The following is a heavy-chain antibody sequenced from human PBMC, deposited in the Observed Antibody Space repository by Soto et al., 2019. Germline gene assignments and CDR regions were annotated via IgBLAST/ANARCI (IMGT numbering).Heavy chain of an antibody. CDR1: GGSFSGHS. CDR2: INHSGRV. D-gene: IGHD3-22*01. V-gene: IGHV4-34*01. CDR3: STRAYDTNGYYRFDP. J-gene: IGHJ5*01. Sequence: SETLSLTCAVYGGSFSGHSWTWIRQSPGKGLEWIGDINHSGRVNYSPSLKSRVTISLDTSKNQFSLTLSAVTAADTAMYYCSTRAYDTNGYYRFDPWGQGTLVTAPQ.